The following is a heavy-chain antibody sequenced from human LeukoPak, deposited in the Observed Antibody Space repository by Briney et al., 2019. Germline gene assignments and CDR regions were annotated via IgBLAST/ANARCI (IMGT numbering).Heavy chain of an antibody. J-gene: IGHJ5*02. Sequence: SETLSLTCTVSGGSIISGGYYWSWIRQHPGKGLEWIGYIYYSGSTYYNPSLKSRVTISVDTSKNQFSLKLSSVTAADTAEYYCARGYRYCSGGSCYPSWFDPWGQGTLVTVSS. CDR1: GGSIISGGYY. CDR2: IYYSGST. V-gene: IGHV4-31*03. D-gene: IGHD2-15*01. CDR3: ARGYRYCSGGSCYPSWFDP.